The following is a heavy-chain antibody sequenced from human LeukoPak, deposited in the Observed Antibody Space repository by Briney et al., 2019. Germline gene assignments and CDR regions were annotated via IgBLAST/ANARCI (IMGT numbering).Heavy chain of an antibody. J-gene: IGHJ4*02. V-gene: IGHV4-38-2*02. D-gene: IGHD7-27*01. CDR3: ASNWGSPLDPPDY. CDR1: GYSISSGYY. Sequence: SETLSLTCTVSGYSISSGYYWGWIRQPPGKGLEWIGSIYHSGSTYYNPSLKSRVTISVDTSKNQFSLKLSSVTAADTAVYYCASNWGSPLDPPDYWGQGTLVTVSS. CDR2: IYHSGST.